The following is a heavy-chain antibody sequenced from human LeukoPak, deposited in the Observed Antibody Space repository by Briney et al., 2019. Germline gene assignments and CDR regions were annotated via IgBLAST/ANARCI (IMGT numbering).Heavy chain of an antibody. Sequence: SETLSLTSTVSGGSISSSSYYWGWIRQPPGKGLEWIGSIYYSGSTYYNPSLKSRVTISVDTSKNQFSLKLSSVTAADTAVYYCARALQDIVVVPAAAFDYWGQGTLVTVSS. CDR3: ARALQDIVVVPAAAFDY. J-gene: IGHJ4*02. CDR2: IYYSGST. V-gene: IGHV4-39*01. D-gene: IGHD2-2*01. CDR1: GGSISSSSYY.